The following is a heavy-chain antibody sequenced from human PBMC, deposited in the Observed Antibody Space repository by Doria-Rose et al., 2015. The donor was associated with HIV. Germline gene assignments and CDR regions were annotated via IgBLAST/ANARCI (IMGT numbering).Heavy chain of an antibody. Sequence: ISSGGHFWTWIRQHPGKGLEWVAYIFYSGGTYYNPSLKGRLIISADTSKNQFSLRLSSATAADTAVYYCARGLRQQLVGRLGYYYYMDIWGKGTTVTVSS. CDR2: IFYSGGT. V-gene: IGHV4-31*02. CDR1: ISSGGHF. CDR3: ARGLRQQLVGRLGYYYYMDI. D-gene: IGHD6-13*01. J-gene: IGHJ6*03.